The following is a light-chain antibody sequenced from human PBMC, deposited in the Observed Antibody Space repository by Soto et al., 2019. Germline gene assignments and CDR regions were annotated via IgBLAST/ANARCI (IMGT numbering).Light chain of an antibody. J-gene: IGKJ5*01. CDR1: QSVSTK. CDR3: QQRSNWPPIT. V-gene: IGKV3-11*01. CDR2: DAS. Sequence: IVMTQSPATLSVSPGQRATLSCRASQSVSTKLAWYKQKPGQAPRLLLYDASNRATGIPARFSGSGSGTDFTLTISSLEPEDFAVYYCQQRSNWPPITFGQGTRLEI.